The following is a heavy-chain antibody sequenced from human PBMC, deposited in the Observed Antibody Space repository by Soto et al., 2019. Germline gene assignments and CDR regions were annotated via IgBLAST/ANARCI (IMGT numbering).Heavy chain of an antibody. V-gene: IGHV3-30-3*01. Sequence: QVQLVESGGGVVQPGRSLRLSCAASGFTFSSYAMHWVRQAPGKGLEWVAVISYDGSNKYYADSVKGRFTISRDNSKNTLYLQMNSLRAEDTAVYYCAREHQAAAGTDYWGQGTLVTVSS. CDR2: ISYDGSNK. D-gene: IGHD6-13*01. CDR3: AREHQAAAGTDY. CDR1: GFTFSSYA. J-gene: IGHJ4*02.